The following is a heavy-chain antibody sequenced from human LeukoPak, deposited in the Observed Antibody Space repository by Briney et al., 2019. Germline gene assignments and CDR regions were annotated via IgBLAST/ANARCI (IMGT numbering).Heavy chain of an antibody. Sequence: SETLSLTCTVSGGSISSGSDYWSWIRQPAGKGLEWIGRIYTSGSTNYNPSLKSRLTISLDTSKNQFSLRLSSVTAADTAVYYCAREASLVRGIFITRYGLDVWGKGTTVTVSS. V-gene: IGHV4-61*02. CDR1: GGSISSGSDY. CDR3: AREASLVRGIFITRYGLDV. D-gene: IGHD3-10*01. J-gene: IGHJ6*04. CDR2: IYTSGST.